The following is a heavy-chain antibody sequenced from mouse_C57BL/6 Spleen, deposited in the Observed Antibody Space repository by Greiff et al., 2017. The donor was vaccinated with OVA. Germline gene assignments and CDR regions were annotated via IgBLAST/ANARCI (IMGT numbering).Heavy chain of an antibody. CDR1: GYTFTDYY. Sequence: EVQLQQSGPELVKPGASVKISCKASGYTFTDYYMNWVKQSHGKSLEWIGDINPNNGGTSYNQKFKGKATLTVDKSSSTAYMELRSLTSEDSAVYYCARWIYYDYDDFDYWGQGTTLTVSS. CDR3: ARWIYYDYDDFDY. D-gene: IGHD2-4*01. J-gene: IGHJ2*01. CDR2: INPNNGGT. V-gene: IGHV1-26*01.